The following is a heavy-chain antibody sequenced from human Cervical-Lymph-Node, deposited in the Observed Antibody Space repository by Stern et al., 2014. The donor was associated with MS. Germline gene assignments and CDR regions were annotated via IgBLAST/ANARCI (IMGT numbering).Heavy chain of an antibody. Sequence: EMQLVESGAEVKKPGESLKISCKLSGYSFTIYYIAWVRQMPGKGLEWMGVIYPYDSDTTYSPSFQGQFTISADKSITTAYLQWSSLRASDTAMYCWARHVQGFDYWGQGTLVTVSS. CDR3: ARHVQGFDY. J-gene: IGHJ4*02. CDR2: IYPYDSDT. CDR1: GYSFTIYY. V-gene: IGHV5-51*01.